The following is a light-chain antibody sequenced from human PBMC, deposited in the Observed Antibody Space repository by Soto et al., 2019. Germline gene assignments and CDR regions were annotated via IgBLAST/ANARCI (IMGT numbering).Light chain of an antibody. CDR3: QQYYTDPPT. J-gene: IGKJ1*01. Sequence: DIVMTQSPDSLAVSLGERATINCKSSLSVFYASNNKNYLTWYQHKPGQPPKVLIYWASIRKSGVPDRFTGSGSGTDFTLTISSLQAEDVAVYYCQQYYTDPPTFGQGTKVEIK. CDR1: LSVFYASNNKNY. V-gene: IGKV4-1*01. CDR2: WAS.